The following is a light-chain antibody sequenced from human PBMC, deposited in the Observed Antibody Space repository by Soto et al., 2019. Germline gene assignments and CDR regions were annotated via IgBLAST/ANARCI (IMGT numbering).Light chain of an antibody. J-gene: IGKJ2*01. V-gene: IGKV3-15*01. CDR1: QSVNSN. Sequence: EIVITQSPATLSVSPGERATLSCRASQSVNSNIAWYQQKPGQAPRLLIYGASTRATGIPARFSGSGSGTEFTLTISSLXSEDFAVYYCQETNNWPFYTFGQGTKVDIK. CDR2: GAS. CDR3: QETNNWPFYT.